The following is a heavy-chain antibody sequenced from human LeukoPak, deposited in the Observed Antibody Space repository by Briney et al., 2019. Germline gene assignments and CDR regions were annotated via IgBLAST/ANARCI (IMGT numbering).Heavy chain of an antibody. D-gene: IGHD3-22*01. V-gene: IGHV3-23*01. Sequence: PGGSLRLSCAASGLTVSNNYMSWVRQAPGKGLEWVSSISGSGGSTHYADSVKGRFTISRDKTKNTLYLQMNSLRAEDTAVYYCAKSSYYDASGYYREYYFDYWGQGTLVTVSS. J-gene: IGHJ4*02. CDR2: ISGSGGST. CDR3: AKSSYYDASGYYREYYFDY. CDR1: GLTVSNNY.